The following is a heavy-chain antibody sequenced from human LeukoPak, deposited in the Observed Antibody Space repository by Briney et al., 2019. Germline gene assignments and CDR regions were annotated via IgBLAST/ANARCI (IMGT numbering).Heavy chain of an antibody. Sequence: SETLSLTCTVSGYSISSGYYWGWIRPPPGKGLEWIGSIYHSGSTYYNPSLKSRVTISVDTSKNQFSLKLSSVTAADTAVYYCARGVGLTQGGTFDYWGQGTLVTVSS. J-gene: IGHJ4*02. CDR2: IYHSGST. CDR1: GYSISSGYY. D-gene: IGHD1-26*01. V-gene: IGHV4-38-2*02. CDR3: ARGVGLTQGGTFDY.